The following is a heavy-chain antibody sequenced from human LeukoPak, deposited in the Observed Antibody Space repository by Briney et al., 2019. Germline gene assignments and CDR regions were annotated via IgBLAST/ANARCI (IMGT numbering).Heavy chain of an antibody. CDR2: IKQDGSEK. CDR1: GFTFSSYW. D-gene: IGHD5-12*01. J-gene: IGHJ4*02. V-gene: IGHV3-7*01. Sequence: GGSLRLSCAASGFTFSSYWMSWVRQAPGKRLEWVANIKQDGSEKYYVDSVKGRFTISRDNAKNSLYLQMNSLRAEDTAVYYCARGVDSIVATTPPVYWGQGTLVTVSS. CDR3: ARGVDSIVATTPPVY.